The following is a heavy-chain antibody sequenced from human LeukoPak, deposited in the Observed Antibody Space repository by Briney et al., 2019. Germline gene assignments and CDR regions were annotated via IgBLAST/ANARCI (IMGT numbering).Heavy chain of an antibody. CDR1: GGSISSSDYY. V-gene: IGHV4-39*01. CDR3: RGYSSGHKFDS. Sequence: SETLSLTCNVSGGSISSSDYYGGWIRQPPGKGLEWIGSIDYSGSTYYNPSLKSRVAISLDTSKNQFSLKLNSVTAADTAVYFCRGYSSGHKFDSWGQGTLVTVSS. J-gene: IGHJ4*02. D-gene: IGHD5-18*01. CDR2: IDYSGST.